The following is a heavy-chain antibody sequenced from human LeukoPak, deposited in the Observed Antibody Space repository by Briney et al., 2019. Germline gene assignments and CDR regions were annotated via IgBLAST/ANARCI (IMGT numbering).Heavy chain of an antibody. D-gene: IGHD3-16*01. CDR3: ARGEKVGDYFDY. CDR1: GGSISSRSYY. CDR2: ISDSGNT. Sequence: SETLSLTCTVSGGSISSRSYYWGWIRRPPGKGLEWIGKISDSGNTYYSPSLRSRVTISIDMSKNQFSLKLSSVTATDTAVYYCARGEKVGDYFDYWGEGTLVTVSS. V-gene: IGHV4-39*01. J-gene: IGHJ4*02.